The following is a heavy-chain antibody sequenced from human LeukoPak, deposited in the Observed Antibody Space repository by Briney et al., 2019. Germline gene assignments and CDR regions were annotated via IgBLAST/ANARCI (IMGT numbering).Heavy chain of an antibody. J-gene: IGHJ4*02. Sequence: GASVKVSCKASGYTFTSYYMHWVRQAPGQGPEWMGVISPSGGSSTYAQKFQGRVTLTRDMSTSTDYLELSSLRSEDTAVYYCAKEFRITMIVVVITSFDYWGQGTLVTVSS. V-gene: IGHV1-46*01. D-gene: IGHD3-22*01. CDR3: AKEFRITMIVVVITSFDY. CDR2: ISPSGGSS. CDR1: GYTFTSYY.